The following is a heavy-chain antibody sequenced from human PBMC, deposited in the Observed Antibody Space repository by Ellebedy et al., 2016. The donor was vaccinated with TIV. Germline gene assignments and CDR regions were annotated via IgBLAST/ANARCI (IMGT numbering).Heavy chain of an antibody. Sequence: PGGSLRLSCAASGFTFTSYTMNWVRQAPGKGLEWVSSISSTGYYIYYADSVKGRFTISRDNAKNSLYLQMDSLRDEDTAVYYCARAGIYSYGYSFDYWGQGTLVTVSS. CDR1: GFTFTSYT. J-gene: IGHJ4*02. CDR2: ISSTGYYI. V-gene: IGHV3-21*01. D-gene: IGHD5-18*01. CDR3: ARAGIYSYGYSFDY.